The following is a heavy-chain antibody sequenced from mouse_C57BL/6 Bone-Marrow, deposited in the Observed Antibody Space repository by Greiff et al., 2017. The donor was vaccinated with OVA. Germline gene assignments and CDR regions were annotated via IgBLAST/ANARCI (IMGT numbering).Heavy chain of an antibody. Sequence: VMLVESGGGLVKPGGSLKLSCAASGFTFSSYTMSWVRQTPEKRLEWVATLSGGGGNTYYPDSVKGRFTISRDNAKNTLYLQMSSLRSEDTALYYCARHAHYYGSSFPFAYWGQGTLVTVSA. J-gene: IGHJ3*01. CDR3: ARHAHYYGSSFPFAY. V-gene: IGHV5-9*01. CDR1: GFTFSSYT. CDR2: LSGGGGNT. D-gene: IGHD1-1*01.